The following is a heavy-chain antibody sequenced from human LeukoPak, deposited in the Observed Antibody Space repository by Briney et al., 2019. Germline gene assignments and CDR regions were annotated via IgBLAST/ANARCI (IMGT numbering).Heavy chain of an antibody. D-gene: IGHD3-22*01. V-gene: IGHV3-15*01. Sequence: GGSLRLSCAASGFTFSVYSMNWVRQAPGKGLEWVGRIKSKTDGGTTDYAAPVKGRFTISRDDSKDTLYLQMNSLKTEDTAVYYCTTDSKYYYDSSGYYYDAEYFQHWGQGTLVTVSS. J-gene: IGHJ1*01. CDR1: GFTFSVYS. CDR3: TTDSKYYYDSSGYYYDAEYFQH. CDR2: IKSKTDGGTT.